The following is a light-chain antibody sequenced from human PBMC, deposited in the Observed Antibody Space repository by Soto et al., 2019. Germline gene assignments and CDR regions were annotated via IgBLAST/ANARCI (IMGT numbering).Light chain of an antibody. CDR1: QSISSW. J-gene: IGKJ1*01. V-gene: IGKV1-39*01. CDR2: AAS. CDR3: QQSYSTTWT. Sequence: DIQMTHSPSTLSASVGDRVTITCRASQSISSWLAWYQQKPGKAPKLLIYAASSLQSGVPSRFSGSGSETDFTLTISSLQPEDFATYSCQQSYSTTWTFGQGTKVDI.